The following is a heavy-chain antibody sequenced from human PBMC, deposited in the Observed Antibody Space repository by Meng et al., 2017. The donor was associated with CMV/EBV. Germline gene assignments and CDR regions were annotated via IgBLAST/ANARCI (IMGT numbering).Heavy chain of an antibody. CDR1: CGPISSGDYY. CDR2: IYYSGST. J-gene: IGHJ4*02. V-gene: IGHV4-30-4*08. CDR3: ARVTSRVAGAFDY. D-gene: IGHD1-14*01. Sequence: QLQLQESGPGLVKPSETLSLTCTVSCGPISSGDYYWSWIRQPPGKGLEWIGYIYYSGSTYYNPSLKSRVTISVDTSKNQFSLKLSSVTAADTAVYYCARVTSRVAGAFDYWGQGTLVTVSS.